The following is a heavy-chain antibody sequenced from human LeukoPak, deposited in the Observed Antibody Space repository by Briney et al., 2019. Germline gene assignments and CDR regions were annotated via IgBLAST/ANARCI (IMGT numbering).Heavy chain of an antibody. Sequence: GGSXXLSCAASGFSFSIDXMNWVRXAPGKGXXXXXYIHLSGTPIHYADPVKGRFSISRDNVNNALYLQMDNLRVEDTAVYFCARDRGYARTDSGGYPVFDLWGQGTLVTVSS. CDR2: IHLSGTPI. V-gene: IGHV3-48*04. CDR1: GFSFSIDX. CDR3: ARDRGYARTDSGGYPVFDL. J-gene: IGHJ4*02. D-gene: IGHD6-19*01.